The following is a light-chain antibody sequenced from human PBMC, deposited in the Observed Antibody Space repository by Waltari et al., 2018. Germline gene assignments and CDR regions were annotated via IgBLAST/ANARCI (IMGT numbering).Light chain of an antibody. CDR2: AAS. CDR3: QNYNSAPLT. Sequence: DIQMTQSPSSLSASVGDRVTTTCRASQDIRNYLAWYQQKTGRVPKLLIYAASILQSGVPSRFSGSGSGTDFTLTITNLQPEDVATYYCQNYNSAPLTFGGGTKVEIK. V-gene: IGKV1-27*01. J-gene: IGKJ4*01. CDR1: QDIRNY.